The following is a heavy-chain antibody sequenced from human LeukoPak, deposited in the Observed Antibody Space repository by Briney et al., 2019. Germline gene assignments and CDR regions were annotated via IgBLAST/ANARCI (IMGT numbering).Heavy chain of an antibody. J-gene: IGHJ4*02. Sequence: SETLSLTCAVSGYSISSGYYWGWIRQPPGKGLEWIGSIYHSGGTYYNPSLKSRVTISVDTSKNQFSLKMKSVTAADTAVYYCAGFTPAVDYCSQGTLVTVSS. CDR2: IYHSGGT. D-gene: IGHD3-10*01. CDR1: GYSISSGYY. CDR3: AGFTPAVDY. V-gene: IGHV4-38-2*01.